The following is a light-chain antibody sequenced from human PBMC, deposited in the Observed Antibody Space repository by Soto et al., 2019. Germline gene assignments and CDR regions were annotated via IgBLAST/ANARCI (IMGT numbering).Light chain of an antibody. J-gene: IGKJ5*01. V-gene: IGKV3-15*01. Sequence: IMLTQSPVTLSVSPGERATLSCRASQTVSNQLAWYQQKPGQAPRLLVYRASTRATGIPARFSGSGSGTDFTLTISSLQSEDFAVYYCQQYNNWPITFGQGTRLEIK. CDR2: RAS. CDR3: QQYNNWPIT. CDR1: QTVSNQ.